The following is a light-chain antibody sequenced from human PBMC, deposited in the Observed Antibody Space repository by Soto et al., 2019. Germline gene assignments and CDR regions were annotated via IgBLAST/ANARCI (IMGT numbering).Light chain of an antibody. CDR2: DGS. CDR1: QSIDNY. Sequence: EIVLTQSPAILSLSPGERATLSCRASQSIDNYLAWYQQRPGQAPRLLIYDGSERPTGIPARFSGSGSGTDYTLTISGLEPEDFVVYYCRQRSNRPGYVFGQGTKLEIK. J-gene: IGKJ2*01. V-gene: IGKV3-11*01. CDR3: RQRSNRPGYV.